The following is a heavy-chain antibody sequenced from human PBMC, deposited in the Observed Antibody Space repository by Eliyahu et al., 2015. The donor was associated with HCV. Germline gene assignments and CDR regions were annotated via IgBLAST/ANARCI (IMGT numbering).Heavy chain of an antibody. CDR1: GLSISTYG. D-gene: IGHD1-14*01. CDR3: AKDLGKRKDDAFDI. CDR2: IRYDEGQI. V-gene: IGHV3-30*02. Sequence: HVQLVFPGGGVVQPGGSLRLSCXGSGLSISTYGMHWVRQAPGKGLEWVAFIRYDEGQIYYVDSVKGRFTISRDNSKNALYLQMNSLRPDDTAVYYCAKDLGKRKDDAFDIWGQGTMVIVSS. J-gene: IGHJ3*02.